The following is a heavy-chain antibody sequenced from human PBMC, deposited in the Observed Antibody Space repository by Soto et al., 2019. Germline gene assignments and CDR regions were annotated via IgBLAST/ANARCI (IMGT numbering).Heavy chain of an antibody. CDR1: GFTFSSYW. D-gene: IGHD3-10*01. V-gene: IGHV3-74*01. CDR3: TRDIGGKGAY. J-gene: IGHJ4*02. CDR2: IDEYGSTI. Sequence: EVQLVESGGGLVQPGGSLRLSCAASGFTFSSYWMHWVRQVPGKGLLWVSRIDEYGSTINYADSVKGRFTISRDNARNTLYLEMNSLRAGGTALYYCTRDIGGKGAYWGPGTLVTVSS.